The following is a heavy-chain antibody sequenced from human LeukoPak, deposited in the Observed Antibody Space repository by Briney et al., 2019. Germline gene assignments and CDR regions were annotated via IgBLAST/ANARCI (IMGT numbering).Heavy chain of an antibody. D-gene: IGHD3-10*01. CDR2: IIPILGIA. CDR3: ARHQPYYGYDY. V-gene: IGHV1-69*04. J-gene: IGHJ4*02. CDR1: RGTFSSYA. Sequence: GASVKVSCKASRGTFSSYAFSWLRQAPGQGLEWMGRIIPILGIAKYAQKFHGRVTITTDKSTSTAYMELSRLTSEDTAVYYCARHQPYYGYDYWGQGTLVTVSS.